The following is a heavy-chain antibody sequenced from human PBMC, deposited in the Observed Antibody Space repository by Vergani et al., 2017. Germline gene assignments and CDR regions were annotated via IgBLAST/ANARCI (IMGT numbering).Heavy chain of an antibody. CDR1: GFTFSSYG. V-gene: IGHV3-23*01. CDR2: LSGSGGST. Sequence: EEQVLESGGGLVQPGGSLRLSCADSGFTFSSYGISWVRQAPGKGLEWVSALSGSGGSTYYADSGKGRFTISRDNSKHTLYLQMNSLRAEDTAVYYCAKIPYGSGWKGGDYWGQGTLVTVSS. CDR3: AKIPYGSGWKGGDY. J-gene: IGHJ4*02. D-gene: IGHD6-19*01.